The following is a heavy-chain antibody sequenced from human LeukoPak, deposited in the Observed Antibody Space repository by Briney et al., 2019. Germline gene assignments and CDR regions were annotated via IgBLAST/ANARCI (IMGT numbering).Heavy chain of an antibody. V-gene: IGHV3-48*03. Sequence: GGSLRLSCADSGFTFSSYEMNWVLQAPGKGLEWISYISSSGSTIYYADSVKGRFTISRDNAKNSLYLQMNSLRAEDTAVYYCVRSRSTWFGEVLAAFDIWGQGTMVTVSS. CDR1: GFTFSSYE. D-gene: IGHD3-10*01. CDR3: VRSRSTWFGEVLAAFDI. J-gene: IGHJ3*02. CDR2: ISSSGSTI.